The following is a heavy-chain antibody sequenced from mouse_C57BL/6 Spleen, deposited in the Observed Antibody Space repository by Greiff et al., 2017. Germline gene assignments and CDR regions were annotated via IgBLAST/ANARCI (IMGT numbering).Heavy chain of an antibody. CDR3: ARCPGDYFDY. Sequence: QVQLKQSGAELVRPGTSVKVSCKASGYAFTNYLIEWVKQRPGQGLEWIGVINPGSGGTNYNEKFKGKATLTADKSSSTAYMQLSSLTSEDSAVYFCARCPGDYFDYWGQGTTLTVSS. CDR1: GYAFTNYL. CDR2: INPGSGGT. J-gene: IGHJ2*01. D-gene: IGHD4-1*01. V-gene: IGHV1-54*01.